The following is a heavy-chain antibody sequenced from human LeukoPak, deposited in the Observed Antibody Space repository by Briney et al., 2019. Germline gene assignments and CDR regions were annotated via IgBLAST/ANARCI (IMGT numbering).Heavy chain of an antibody. V-gene: IGHV3-23*01. Sequence: VSTIXGSGGDTYYADSVKGRFTISRANSKNKLYLQMNSLRAEDTAVYYCARDLSXXXTFDYWGQXXXVTXX. CDR2: IXGSGGDT. CDR3: ARDLSXXXTFDY. J-gene: IGHJ4*02.